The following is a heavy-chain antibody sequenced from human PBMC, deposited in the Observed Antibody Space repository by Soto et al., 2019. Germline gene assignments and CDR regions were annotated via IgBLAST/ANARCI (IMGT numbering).Heavy chain of an antibody. CDR1: GGSVSSGSYY. J-gene: IGHJ4*02. D-gene: IGHD2-2*01. V-gene: IGHV4-61*01. CDR3: ATVPSVVPAAIGKTGY. Sequence: TLSLTCTVSGGSVSSGSYYWSWIRQPPGKGLEWIGYIYYSGSTNYNPSLKSRVTISVDTSKNQFSLKLSSVTAADTAVYYCATVPSVVPAAIGKTGYWGQGTLVTVSS. CDR2: IYYSGST.